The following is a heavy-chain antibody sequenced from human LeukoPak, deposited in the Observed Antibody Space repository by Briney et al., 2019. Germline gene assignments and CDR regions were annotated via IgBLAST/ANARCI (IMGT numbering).Heavy chain of an antibody. J-gene: IGHJ4*02. V-gene: IGHV4-59*01. Sequence: PSETLSLTCTASGGSISSYYWSWIRQPPGKGLEWIGYIYYSGSTNYNPSLKSRVTISVDTSKNQFSLKLSSVTAADTAVYYCARVKSSGFYFDYWGQGTLVTVSS. CDR2: IYYSGST. CDR3: ARVKSSGFYFDY. CDR1: GGSISSYY. D-gene: IGHD6-19*01.